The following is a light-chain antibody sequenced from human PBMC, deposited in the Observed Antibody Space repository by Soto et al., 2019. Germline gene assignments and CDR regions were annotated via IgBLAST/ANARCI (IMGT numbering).Light chain of an antibody. CDR1: QGISKF. Sequence: DIPINQSPSALSAYVGDTGTITCRASQGISKFLAWYQQKPGKVPKLLISVASSLQSGVPSRFSGSGSGTDFTLTISGLQPEDVATYYSPKYANVPFAFGPGTKVD. CDR3: PKYANVPFA. V-gene: IGKV1-27*01. CDR2: VAS. J-gene: IGKJ3*01.